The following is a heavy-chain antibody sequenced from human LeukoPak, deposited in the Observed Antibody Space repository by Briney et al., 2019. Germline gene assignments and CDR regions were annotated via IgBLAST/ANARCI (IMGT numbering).Heavy chain of an antibody. J-gene: IGHJ5*02. Sequence: PSETLSLTCIVYIRSLSSYYGRWVRQPPGKGLEWIGYVYYSGRPNNNPSLKSRVTISVDTSKNRFSLKLSSVTAADTAVYYCARGHTHEYEILTGYYPPEGNWFDPWGQGTLVTVSS. CDR2: VYYSGRP. D-gene: IGHD3-9*01. CDR3: ARGHTHEYEILTGYYPPEGNWFDP. CDR1: IRSLSSYY. V-gene: IGHV4-59*01.